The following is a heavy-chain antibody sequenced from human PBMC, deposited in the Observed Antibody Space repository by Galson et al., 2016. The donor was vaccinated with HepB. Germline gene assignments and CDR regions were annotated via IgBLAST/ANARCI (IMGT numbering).Heavy chain of an antibody. CDR2: IFYRGDT. CDR1: GVSVTSHY. V-gene: IGHV4-59*06. Sequence: ETLSLTCTVSGVSVTSHYWSWIRQPPGKGLEWIGYIFYRGDTYYNPSVRSRVSISMDTSKNRFSLQLKFVTAADAAVYYCARTTGDCGGDCSWFDPWGQGTLVTVSS. D-gene: IGHD2-21*02. CDR3: ARTTGDCGGDCSWFDP. J-gene: IGHJ5*02.